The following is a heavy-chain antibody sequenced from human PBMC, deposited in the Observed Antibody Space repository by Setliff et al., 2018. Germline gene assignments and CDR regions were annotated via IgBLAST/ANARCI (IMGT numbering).Heavy chain of an antibody. Sequence: SVKVSCKASGGIFNSFSITWVRQAPGQGLEWMGRIIPLFETTNYVEKFQGRVTITADKSTSTAYMELSRLTSEDTAVYYCALEYSNSSPTVYYYMNVWGKGTTVTVS. CDR2: IIPLFETT. V-gene: IGHV1-69*06. J-gene: IGHJ6*03. CDR1: GGIFNSFS. CDR3: ALEYSNSSPTVYYYMNV. D-gene: IGHD6-6*01.